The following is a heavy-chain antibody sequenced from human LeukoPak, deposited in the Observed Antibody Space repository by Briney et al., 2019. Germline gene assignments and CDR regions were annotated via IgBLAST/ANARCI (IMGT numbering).Heavy chain of an antibody. CDR3: ARHEIVVVVAAKSWFDP. Sequence: SETLSLTCTVSGGSISSSSYYWGWIRQPPGKGLEWIVSIYYSGSTYDNPALKSRVTISVDTSKNQFSLKLSSVTAADSAVYYCARHEIVVVVAAKSWFDPWGQGTLVTVSS. CDR2: IYYSGST. D-gene: IGHD2-15*01. V-gene: IGHV4-39*01. CDR1: GGSISSSSYY. J-gene: IGHJ5*02.